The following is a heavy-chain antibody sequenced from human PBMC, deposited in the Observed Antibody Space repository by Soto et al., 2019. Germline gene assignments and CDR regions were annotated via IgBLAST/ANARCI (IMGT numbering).Heavy chain of an antibody. Sequence: QVQLVESGGGVVQPGRSLRVSCAASGFTFNSYAMHWVRQAPGKGLEWVAVILYDGSNQYYADSVKGRFTISRDNSMDTLYLQMNSLSAEDTAVYYCARAYSSGWVGCFDYWGQGTLVTVSS. CDR1: GFTFNSYA. J-gene: IGHJ4*02. V-gene: IGHV3-30-3*01. D-gene: IGHD6-19*01. CDR2: ILYDGSNQ. CDR3: ARAYSSGWVGCFDY.